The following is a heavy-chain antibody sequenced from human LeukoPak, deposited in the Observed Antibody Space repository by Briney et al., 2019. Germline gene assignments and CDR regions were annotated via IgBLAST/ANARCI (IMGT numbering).Heavy chain of an antibody. CDR3: ARSITERGYSYDY. CDR1: GFTFSSYG. V-gene: IGHV3-30*02. D-gene: IGHD5-18*01. J-gene: IGHJ4*02. CDR2: IRYDGSNK. Sequence: PGGSLRLSCAASGFTFSSYGMHWVRQAPGKGLEWVAFIRYDGSNKYYADSVKGRFTISRDNSKNTLYLQMNSLRAEDTAVYYCARSITERGYSYDYWGQGTLVTVSS.